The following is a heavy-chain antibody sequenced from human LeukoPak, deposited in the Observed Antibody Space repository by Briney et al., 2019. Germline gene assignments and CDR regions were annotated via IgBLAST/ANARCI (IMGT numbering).Heavy chain of an antibody. CDR3: ARETMAGHFDY. CDR1: GGSTNSGDYF. CDR2: IYFSGTT. V-gene: IGHV4-30-4*01. D-gene: IGHD6-19*01. Sequence: SETLSLTCTVSGGSTNSGDYFWSWIRQPPGKGLEWIGYIYFSGTTYYNPSLRSRVTISVDTSKNQFSLNLRSVSAADTAVYFCARETMAGHFDYWGQGTLVTVSS. J-gene: IGHJ4*02.